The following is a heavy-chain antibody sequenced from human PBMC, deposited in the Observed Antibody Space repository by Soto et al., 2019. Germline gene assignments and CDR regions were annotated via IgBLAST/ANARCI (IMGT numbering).Heavy chain of an antibody. J-gene: IGHJ4*01. CDR3: TTDSYITMTVVPSDY. CDR2: IKSKTDGGTT. Sequence: PGGSLRLSCAASGFAFSDAWINWVRQAPGKGLEWVGRIKSKTDGGTTDFAAPVRGRFAISRDDSKNMVYMQMNSLKTEDTAVYYCTTDSYITMTVVPSDYWGHGTLVTVSS. CDR1: GFAFSDAW. V-gene: IGHV3-15*07. D-gene: IGHD3-22*01.